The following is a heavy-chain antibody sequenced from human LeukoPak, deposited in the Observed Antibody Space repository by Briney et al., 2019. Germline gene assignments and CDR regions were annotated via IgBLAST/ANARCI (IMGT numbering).Heavy chain of an antibody. J-gene: IGHJ4*02. CDR2: INQDGSEK. Sequence: GGSLRLSCAASGFTFRSYWMSWVRQAPGKGLEWVANINQDGSEKYYVDSVKGRFTISRDNTKNSLYLQMKSLRGEDTAVYYYATDRPVAAILNWGQGTLVTVSS. V-gene: IGHV3-7*05. D-gene: IGHD2-15*01. CDR1: GFTFRSYW. CDR3: ATDRPVAAILN.